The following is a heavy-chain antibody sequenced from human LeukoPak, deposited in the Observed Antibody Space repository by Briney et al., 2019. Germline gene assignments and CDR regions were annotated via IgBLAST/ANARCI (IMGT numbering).Heavy chain of an antibody. CDR3: APLGSTVDY. J-gene: IGHJ4*02. CDR1: GFTFSTYA. CDR2: ISGSGGNT. V-gene: IGHV3-23*01. Sequence: HPGGSLRLSCAASGFTFSTYAMSWVRQAPGKGLEWVSAISGSGGNTYYADSVKGRFTISRGNSKNTLYLQMNSLRAEDTAVYYCAPLGSTVDYWGQGTLVTVSS.